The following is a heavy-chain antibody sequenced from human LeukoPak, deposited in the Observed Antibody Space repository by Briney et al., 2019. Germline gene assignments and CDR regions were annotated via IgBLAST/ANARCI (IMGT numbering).Heavy chain of an antibody. V-gene: IGHV3-23*01. CDR1: GFSISNSA. J-gene: IGHJ4*02. D-gene: IGHD5-12*01. Sequence: SGGSLRLSCAASGFSISNSAMSWVRQAPGKGLEWVSLIIASSRSTFYADSVKGRFTISRDNSKNTLFLQMNSLRAEDTAVYYCAKGAYDYIEMGYFDYWGQGTLVTVSS. CDR2: IIASSRST. CDR3: AKGAYDYIEMGYFDY.